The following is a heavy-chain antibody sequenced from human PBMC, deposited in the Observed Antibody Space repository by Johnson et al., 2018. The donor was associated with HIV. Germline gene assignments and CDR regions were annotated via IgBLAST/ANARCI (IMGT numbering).Heavy chain of an antibody. D-gene: IGHD3-3*01. V-gene: IGHV3-30*04. CDR3: ALTESRFLEWLFRAFDI. CDR2: ISYDGHNE. J-gene: IGHJ3*02. CDR1: EFIFSSYS. Sequence: QVQLVESGGGVVQPGGSLRLSCAASEFIFSSYSMHWVRQAPGKGLEWVAVISYDGHNEYYADSVEGRFTVSRDNTKNTLYLQMNSLRADDTAINYCALTESRFLEWLFRAFDIWGQGTMVTVSS.